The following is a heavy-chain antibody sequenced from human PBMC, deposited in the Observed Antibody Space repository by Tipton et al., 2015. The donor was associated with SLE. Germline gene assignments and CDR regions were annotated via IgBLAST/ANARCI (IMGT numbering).Heavy chain of an antibody. V-gene: IGHV4-34*01. Sequence: LRLSCAVYGGSFSGYYWSWIRQSPGKGLEWIGDINHSGSTNYNPSLKSRVTISVDKSKNQVSLKLSSVTAADTAVYYCARVGSASWYAFDIWGQGTMVTVSS. D-gene: IGHD6-19*01. CDR3: ARVGSASWYAFDI. CDR1: GGSFSGYY. CDR2: INHSGST. J-gene: IGHJ3*02.